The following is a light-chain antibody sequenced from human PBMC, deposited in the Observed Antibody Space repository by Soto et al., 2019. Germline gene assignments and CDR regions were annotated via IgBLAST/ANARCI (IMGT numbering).Light chain of an antibody. CDR3: QSYDSSLREV. J-gene: IGLJ2*01. CDR1: SSNIGAGYD. CDR2: GNS. Sequence: QSVLTQPPSVSGAPGQRVTISCTGISSNIGAGYDVHWYQQLPETAPKLLIYGNSNRPSGVPDRFSGSKSGTSASLAITGLQAEDEADYYCQSYDSSLREVFGGGTKLTVL. V-gene: IGLV1-40*01.